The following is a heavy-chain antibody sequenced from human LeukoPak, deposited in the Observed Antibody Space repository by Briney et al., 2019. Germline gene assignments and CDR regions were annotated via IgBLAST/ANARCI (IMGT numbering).Heavy chain of an antibody. J-gene: IGHJ6*02. V-gene: IGHV4-34*01. CDR3: ARGRTYYYDTSGYYPSIYYCMDV. CDR2: INHGEST. D-gene: IGHD3-22*01. CDR1: GGSFSGYC. Sequence: SETLSLTCAVYGGSFSGYCWYWIRQPPGKGLEWIGEINHGESTNYHPSLKSRATLSVDTSKNEFPLKLTSVTAADTGVYYCARGRTYYYDTSGYYPSIYYCMDVWGQGTTVIVSS.